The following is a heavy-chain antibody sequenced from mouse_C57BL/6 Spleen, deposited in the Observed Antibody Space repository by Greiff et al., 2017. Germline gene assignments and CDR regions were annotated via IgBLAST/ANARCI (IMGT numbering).Heavy chain of an antibody. CDR3: ARKGDRIPTDTTGGYYAMDY. D-gene: IGHD1-1*01. V-gene: IGHV1-55*01. CDR2: IYPGSGST. CDR1: GYTFTSYW. Sequence: VQLQQPGAELVKPGASVKMSCKASGYTFTSYWITWVKQRPGQGLEWIGDIYPGSGSTNYNEKFKSKATLTVDTSSSTAYMQLSSLTSEDSAVYYCARKGDRIPTDTTGGYYAMDYWGQGTSVTVSS. J-gene: IGHJ4*01.